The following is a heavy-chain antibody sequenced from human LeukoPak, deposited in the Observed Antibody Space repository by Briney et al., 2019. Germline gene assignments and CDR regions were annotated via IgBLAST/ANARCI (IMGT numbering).Heavy chain of an antibody. Sequence: ASVNVSCKASGYTFTTYDISWVRQAPGQRLEWMGWISAYRSKTYYAQKFQGRVTMTTDTSTSTAYMELRSLRSDDTAVYYCARETYYHFQARLGDYYGMDAWGQGTTVTVSS. V-gene: IGHV1-18*01. CDR1: GYTFTTYD. CDR3: ARETYYHFQARLGDYYGMDA. J-gene: IGHJ6*02. CDR2: ISAYRSKT. D-gene: IGHD3-3*01.